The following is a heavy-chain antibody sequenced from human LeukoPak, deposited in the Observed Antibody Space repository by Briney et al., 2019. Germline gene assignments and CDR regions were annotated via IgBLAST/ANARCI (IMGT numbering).Heavy chain of an antibody. D-gene: IGHD1-1*01. V-gene: IGHV3-33*01. CDR3: AREGPRGNSQLDY. CDR2: IWYDGSNK. J-gene: IGHJ4*02. CDR1: GFTFSSYG. Sequence: GSLRLSCAASGFTFSSYGMHWVRQAPGKGLEWVALIWYDGSNKYYTDSVKGRLTISRDNSKNTLYLQMNSLRAEDTAIYYCAREGPRGNSQLDYWGQGTLVTVSS.